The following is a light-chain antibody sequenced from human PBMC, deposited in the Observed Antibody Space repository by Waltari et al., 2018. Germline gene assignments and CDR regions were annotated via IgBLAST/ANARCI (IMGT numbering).Light chain of an antibody. CDR2: AAS. Sequence: DIQMTQSPSSLSASVGDRVTITCRASRAITNYVNWYQQRPGLAPKLLIYAASTLKGGGPTRFSGSGSGTDFTLTISSLQIEDFATYYCQQSHSAPLAFGGGTRLEI. J-gene: IGKJ4*01. CDR1: RAITNY. V-gene: IGKV1-39*01. CDR3: QQSHSAPLA.